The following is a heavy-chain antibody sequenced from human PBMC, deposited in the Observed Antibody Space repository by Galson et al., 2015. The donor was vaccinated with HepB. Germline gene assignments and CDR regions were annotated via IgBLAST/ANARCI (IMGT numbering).Heavy chain of an antibody. CDR1: GITFSTYV. V-gene: IGHV3-23*01. J-gene: IGHJ4*02. D-gene: IGHD2-21*01. CDR2: IDGSGEST. CDR3: AKTSYCDGGPCFSGYFDS. Sequence: SLRLSCAAPGITFSTYVMSWVRQAPGKGLEWVPSIDGSGESTFYADSVKGRFTVSRDNSRNTLYLQMNRLRADDTAIYYCAKTSYCDGGPCFSGYFDSWGQGTLVAVSS.